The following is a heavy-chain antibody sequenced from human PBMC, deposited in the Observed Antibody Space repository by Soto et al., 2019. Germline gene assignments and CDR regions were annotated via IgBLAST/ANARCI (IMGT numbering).Heavy chain of an antibody. CDR2: ISSSSSYI. J-gene: IGHJ6*03. V-gene: IGHV3-21*01. D-gene: IGHD3-9*01. CDR1: GFTFSSYS. Sequence: PGGSLRLSCAASGFTFSSYSMNWVRQAPGKGLEWVSSISSSSSYIYYADSVKGRFTISRDNAKNSLYLQMNSLRAEDTAVYYCARRVEPDWFLTGVDYYYYMDVWGKGTTVTVSS. CDR3: ARRVEPDWFLTGVDYYYYMDV.